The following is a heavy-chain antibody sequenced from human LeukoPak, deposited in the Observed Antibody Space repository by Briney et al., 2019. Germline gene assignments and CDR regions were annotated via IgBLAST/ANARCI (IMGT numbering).Heavy chain of an antibody. J-gene: IGHJ6*02. CDR2: FSAYNGNT. V-gene: IGHV1-18*01. CDR1: DYTFTSYG. CDR3: ARYCSSTSCRNYYYGMDV. Sequence: ASVKVSCKASDYTFTSYGISWVRQAPGQGLEWMGWFSAYNGNTNYAQKLQGRVTMTTDTSTSTAYMELRSLRSDDTAVYYCARYCSSTSCRNYYYGMDVWGQGTTVTVSS. D-gene: IGHD2-2*01.